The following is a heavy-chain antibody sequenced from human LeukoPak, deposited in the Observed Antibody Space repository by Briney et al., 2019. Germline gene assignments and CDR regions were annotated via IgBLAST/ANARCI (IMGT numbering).Heavy chain of an antibody. CDR3: ARGGGLYV. V-gene: IGHV3-7*03. Sequence: GGSLRLSCAASGFTFSSYWMNWARQAPGKGLEWVASINHNGNVNYYVDSVKGRFTISRDNAKNSLYLQMSNLRAEDTAVYFCARGGGLYVWGQGATVTVSS. CDR1: GFTFSSYW. D-gene: IGHD3-16*01. J-gene: IGHJ6*02. CDR2: INHNGNVN.